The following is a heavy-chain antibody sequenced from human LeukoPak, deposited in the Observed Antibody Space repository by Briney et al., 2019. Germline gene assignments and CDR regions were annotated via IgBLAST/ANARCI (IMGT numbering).Heavy chain of an antibody. CDR2: IYPGDSDP. J-gene: IGHJ4*02. CDR1: GYSFSYYW. CDR3: ARCGEMATISSCYFDY. D-gene: IGHD5-24*01. V-gene: IGHV5-51*01. Sequence: GESLKISCKGFGYSFSYYWLAWVRQMPGKGLEWMGVIYPGDSDPRYSPSFQGQVPISAHKSIPTAYLQWSSLRACHTALFHCARCGEMATISSCYFDYWGQGSLVTVSS.